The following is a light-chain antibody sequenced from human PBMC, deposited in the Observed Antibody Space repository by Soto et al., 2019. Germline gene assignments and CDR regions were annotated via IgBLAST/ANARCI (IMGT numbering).Light chain of an antibody. V-gene: IGLV2-14*01. J-gene: IGLJ1*01. CDR1: SSDVGAYNF. Sequence: QSVLTQPASVAGSPGQSITISCTGTSSDVGAYNFVSWYQHHPGRAPKLIIYEVTIRPSGVSNRFSGSKSGNTASLTISGLQAEDEADYYCSPYTNSAHYVFGRRTKV. CDR3: SPYTNSAHYV. CDR2: EVT.